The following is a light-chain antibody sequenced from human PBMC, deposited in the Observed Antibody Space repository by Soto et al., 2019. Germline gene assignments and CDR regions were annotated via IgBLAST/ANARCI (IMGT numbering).Light chain of an antibody. Sequence: EIVLTQSPGTLSLSPGERATLSCRASQSVVSSHLAWYQQKPGQAPRLLIYGVSSRATGIPDRFSGSGSGTDFTLSISGLEPEDFAVYYCQQYEIAPKTFGQGTQVEIK. V-gene: IGKV3-20*01. CDR1: QSVVSSH. CDR2: GVS. CDR3: QQYEIAPKT. J-gene: IGKJ1*01.